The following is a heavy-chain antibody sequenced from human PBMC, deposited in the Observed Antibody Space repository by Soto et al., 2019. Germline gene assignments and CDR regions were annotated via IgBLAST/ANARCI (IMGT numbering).Heavy chain of an antibody. V-gene: IGHV4-59*01. J-gene: IGHJ5*02. CDR2: IHYSLSA. D-gene: IGHD6-13*01. Sequence: XATLSLTCTVSGGSISDYYWTWIRQSPGKGLEWIGYIHYSLSANYNPSLNSRVTMSVDRSKNQVSLTLRSVTAADTAVYYCARGIRRQQGGEWFDPWGQGRLVTVSS. CDR3: ARGIRRQQGGEWFDP. CDR1: GGSISDYY.